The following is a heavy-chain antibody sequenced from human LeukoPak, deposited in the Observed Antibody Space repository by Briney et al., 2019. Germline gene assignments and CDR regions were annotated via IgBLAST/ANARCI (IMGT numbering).Heavy chain of an antibody. CDR1: GGTFSSYA. J-gene: IGHJ4*02. D-gene: IGHD1-26*01. CDR3: ARDSFRGSYSDY. V-gene: IGHV1-69*13. CDR2: IIPIFGTA. Sequence: GASVKVSCKASGGTFSSYAISWVRQAPGQGLEWMGGIIPIFGTANYAQKFQGRVTITADESTSTAYMELSSLRSEDTAVYYCARDSFRGSYSDYWGQGTLVTVSS.